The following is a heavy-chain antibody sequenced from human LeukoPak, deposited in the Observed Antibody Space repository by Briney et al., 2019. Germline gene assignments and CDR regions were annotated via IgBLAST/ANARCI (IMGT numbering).Heavy chain of an antibody. CDR1: GGSISSGGYY. J-gene: IGHJ6*03. V-gene: IGHV4-61*08. CDR2: IYTSGST. Sequence: SETLSLTCTVSGGSISSGGYYWSWIRQPPGKGLEWIGYIYTSGSTNYNPSLKSRVTISVDTSKNQFSLKLSSVTAADTAVYYCARGSGSYYRYYYYYMDVWGEGTTVAVSS. CDR3: ARGSGSYYRYYYYYMDV. D-gene: IGHD3-10*01.